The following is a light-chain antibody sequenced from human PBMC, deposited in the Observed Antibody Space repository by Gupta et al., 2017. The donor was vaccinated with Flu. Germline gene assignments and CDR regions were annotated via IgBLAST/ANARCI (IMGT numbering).Light chain of an antibody. CDR3: FSYAGGHNLV. CDR2: DVT. Sequence: QSALTQPRSVSGSPGQSVTISCTGTSSNVGGYNYVSWYQPHPGNATRLMIYDVTDRPAGVPVRFSGSKAGNTASRTISALQTEDEADYYGFSYAGGHNLVFGGGTKLTVL. V-gene: IGLV2-11*01. J-gene: IGLJ2*01. CDR1: SSNVGGYNY.